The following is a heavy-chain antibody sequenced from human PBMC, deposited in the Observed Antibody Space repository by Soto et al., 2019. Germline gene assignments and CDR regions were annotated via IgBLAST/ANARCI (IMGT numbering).Heavy chain of an antibody. V-gene: IGHV1-3*01. CDR1: GYSFTSYA. CDR2: INAGSGYT. CDR3: ASGLPGYSDN. Sequence: QVQLVQSGAEVKKPGASVKVSCKASGYSFTSYAMHWVRQAPGQSLEWLGWINAGSGYTTYSQKLQGRVTLTRDTTATTAYMELRSLRSEDTEVYYGASGLPGYSDNGGQGTLFTVSS. J-gene: IGHJ4*02. D-gene: IGHD4-17*01.